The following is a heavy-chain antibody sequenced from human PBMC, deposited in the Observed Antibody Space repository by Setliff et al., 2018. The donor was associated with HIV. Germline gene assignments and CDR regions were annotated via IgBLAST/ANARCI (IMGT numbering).Heavy chain of an antibody. J-gene: IGHJ4*02. V-gene: IGHV3-7*05. D-gene: IGHD2-2*01. CDR1: GFTFSSYE. CDR3: ASHFGYCSSTSCEGY. Sequence: GGSLRLSCAASGFTFSSYEMNWVRQAPGKGLEWVANIKQDGSEKYYVDSVKGRFTISRDNAKNSLYLQMNSLRAEDTAVYYCASHFGYCSSTSCEGYWGQGALVTVSS. CDR2: IKQDGSEK.